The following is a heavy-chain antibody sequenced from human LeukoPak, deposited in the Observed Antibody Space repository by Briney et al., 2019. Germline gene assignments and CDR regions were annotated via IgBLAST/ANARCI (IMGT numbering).Heavy chain of an antibody. J-gene: IGHJ6*03. D-gene: IGHD2-15*01. CDR2: IYYSGTT. CDR3: ARATYCSGSSCYHGAEYYYMDV. CDR1: GASISGSY. Sequence: PSETLSLTCTASGASISGSYWSWIRQPPGKGLEWIGYIYYSGTTNYNPSLKSRLTISVDTSKNPFSLKLSSVTVADTAVYYCARATYCSGSSCYHGAEYYYMDVWGKGTTVTVSS. V-gene: IGHV4-59*01.